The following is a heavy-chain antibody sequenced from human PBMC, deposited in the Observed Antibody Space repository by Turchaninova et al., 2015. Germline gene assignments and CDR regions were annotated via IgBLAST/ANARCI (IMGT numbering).Heavy chain of an antibody. D-gene: IGHD1-1*01. J-gene: IGHJ5*01. CDR3: ARQTTQAMDFDS. V-gene: IGHV5-10-1*03. Sequence: EVQLVQSGTEMKKPGESLRISCKASGYRFTTYWISWVRQLPGNGLEWVGKVDPDDSSTCYSTSVQGRIHITVEAYGSRAVRQWSRREASDTAMYFWARQTTQAMDFDSWGQGTQVTVS. CDR1: GYRFTTYW. CDR2: VDPDDSST.